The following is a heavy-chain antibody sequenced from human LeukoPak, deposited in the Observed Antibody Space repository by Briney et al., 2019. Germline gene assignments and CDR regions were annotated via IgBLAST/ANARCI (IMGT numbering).Heavy chain of an antibody. V-gene: IGHV4-38-2*02. Sequence: SETLSLTCTVSGYSISSGYYWGWIRQPPGKGLEWIGSIYHSGSTYYNPSLKSRVTISVDTSKNQFSLKLSSVTAADTAVYYCARGYYDSNGYFLHAFDIWGQGTMVTVSS. J-gene: IGHJ3*02. CDR3: ARGYYDSNGYFLHAFDI. D-gene: IGHD3-22*01. CDR2: IYHSGST. CDR1: GYSISSGYY.